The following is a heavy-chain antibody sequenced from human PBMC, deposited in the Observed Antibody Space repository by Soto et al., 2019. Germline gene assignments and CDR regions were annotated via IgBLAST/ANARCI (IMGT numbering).Heavy chain of an antibody. CDR1: GDTLSNYA. J-gene: IGHJ4*02. D-gene: IGHD2-21*02. Sequence: ASVKVSCKASGDTLSNYAISWVRQAPGQGLEWMGGIIPILAILKYAQRFQGRVTITADESTGTANMELSSLRSGDTAIYYCASRVYGGNSWFFDFWGQGTLVTVSS. V-gene: IGHV1-69*13. CDR2: IIPILAIL. CDR3: ASRVYGGNSWFFDF.